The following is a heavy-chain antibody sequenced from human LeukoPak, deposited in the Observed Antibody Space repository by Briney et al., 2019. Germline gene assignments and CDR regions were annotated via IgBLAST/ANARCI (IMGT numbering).Heavy chain of an antibody. J-gene: IGHJ4*02. D-gene: IGHD3-9*01. V-gene: IGHV1-2*02. Sequence: ASVKVSCKASGYTFTGYYMHWVRQAPGQGLEWMGWINPNSGGTNYAQKFQGRVTMTRDTSISTAYMELRSLRSDDTAVYYSARMSLRYFDTYFDYWGQGTLVTVSS. CDR2: INPNSGGT. CDR1: GYTFTGYY. CDR3: ARMSLRYFDTYFDY.